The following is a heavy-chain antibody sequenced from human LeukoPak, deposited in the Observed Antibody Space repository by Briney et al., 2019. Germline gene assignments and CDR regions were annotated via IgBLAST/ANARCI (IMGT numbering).Heavy chain of an antibody. J-gene: IGHJ4*02. CDR1: GFTFSNYG. D-gene: IGHD4-17*01. CDR2: IQTDGNTK. CDR3: ARVSGYGDYEDY. V-gene: IGHV3-30*02. Sequence: PGGSLRLSCAASGFTFSNYGIHWVRQAPGKGLEWVTFIQTDGNTKYYADSVRGRFTISRDNAKNSLYLQMNGLRAEDTALYHCARVSGYGDYEDYWGQGTLVTVSS.